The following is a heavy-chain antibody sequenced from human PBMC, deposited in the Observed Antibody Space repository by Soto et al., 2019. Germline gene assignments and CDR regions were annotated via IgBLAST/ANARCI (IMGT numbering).Heavy chain of an antibody. CDR2: VKSKADGGSG. D-gene: IGHD1-26*01. CDR3: TTDSRTTLPEIRFDY. Sequence: GSLRLSCAASGFPFNNAWINWVRQVPGKGLEWVGRVKSKADGGSGDYAAPVKGRFVVSRDDSKDIVYLQMNSLKIEDTGVYYCTTDSRTTLPEIRFDYWGHGTLVTVSS. J-gene: IGHJ4*01. V-gene: IGHV3-15*07. CDR1: GFPFNNAW.